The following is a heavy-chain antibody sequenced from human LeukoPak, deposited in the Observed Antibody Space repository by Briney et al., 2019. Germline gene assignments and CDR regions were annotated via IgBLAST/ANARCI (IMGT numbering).Heavy chain of an antibody. CDR3: ARDGGSSYYYYYMDV. Sequence: SETLSLTCTVSGGSISSYYWSRIRQPAGKGLEWIGRIYTNGNTNYNPSLKSRVTMSVDTSKNHFSLRLSSVTAADTAVYYCARDGGSSYYYYYMDVWGKGTTVTVSS. V-gene: IGHV4-4*07. CDR1: GGSISSYY. J-gene: IGHJ6*03. CDR2: IYTNGNT. D-gene: IGHD3-16*01.